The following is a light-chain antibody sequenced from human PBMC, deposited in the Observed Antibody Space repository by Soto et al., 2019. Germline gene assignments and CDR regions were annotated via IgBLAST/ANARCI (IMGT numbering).Light chain of an antibody. CDR2: DAS. V-gene: IGKV3D-20*02. CDR3: QHRSNWPRLN. Sequence: EVVLTQSPGTLSLSPGEGATLSCRASQRVPSNYLAWYQQKPGQAPSLLIYDASRRAIGIPDRFSGSGSGTEFTLTISSLEPEDFAVYYCQHRSNWPRLNFGGGTKVDIK. J-gene: IGKJ4*01. CDR1: QRVPSNY.